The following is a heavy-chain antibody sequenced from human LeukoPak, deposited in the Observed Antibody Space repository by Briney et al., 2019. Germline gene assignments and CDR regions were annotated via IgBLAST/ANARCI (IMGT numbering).Heavy chain of an antibody. CDR1: AIPFNLAW. D-gene: IGHD2-2*01. J-gene: IGHJ5*02. CDR2: IKRKTDARTP. Sequence: GGSLRLSCAASAIPFNLAWMSWVRQAPGKGLEGVGRIKRKTDARTPEYATPVTGRFTISRDDSKATLFLQMNSLKIEDTGMYYCTSEHYYQLQSWGQGTLVAASS. V-gene: IGHV3-15*01. CDR3: TSEHYYQLQS.